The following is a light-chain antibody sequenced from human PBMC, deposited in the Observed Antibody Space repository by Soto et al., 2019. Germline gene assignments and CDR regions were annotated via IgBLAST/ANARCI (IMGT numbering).Light chain of an antibody. Sequence: QSVLTQPPSASGSPGQSVTISCTGTSRDVGGYNYVSWYQQYPGRAPKLMIYEVTKRPSGVPDRFSGSKSGNTASLTVSGLQADDEADYYCSSYAASNNFYFVFGGGTKLTVL. J-gene: IGLJ3*02. V-gene: IGLV2-8*01. CDR2: EVT. CDR1: SRDVGGYNY. CDR3: SSYAASNNFYFV.